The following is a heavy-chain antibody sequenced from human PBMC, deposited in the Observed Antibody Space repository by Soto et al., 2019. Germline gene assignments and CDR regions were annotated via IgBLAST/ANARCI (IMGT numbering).Heavy chain of an antibody. J-gene: IGHJ4*02. V-gene: IGHV1-18*01. CDR2: ISAHNGNT. Sequence: QVHLVQSGAEVKKPGASVKVSCKGSGYGFTTYGITWVRQAPGQGLEWMAWISAHNGNTNYAQKVQGRVTVTRDTSTSTAYMELRSLRYDDTAVYYCARLRYGDYWGQGALVTVSS. D-gene: IGHD1-1*01. CDR1: GYGFTTYG. CDR3: ARLRYGDY.